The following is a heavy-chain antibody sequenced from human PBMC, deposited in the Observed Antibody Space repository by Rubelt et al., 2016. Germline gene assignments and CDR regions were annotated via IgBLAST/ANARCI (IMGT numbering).Heavy chain of an antibody. D-gene: IGHD3-10*01. V-gene: IGHV3-21*01. CDR2: ISSSSSYI. Sequence: GKGLEWVSSISSSSSYIYYADSVKGRFTISRDNAKNSLYLQMNSLRAEDTAVYYCARRYGGSMDVWGQGTMVTVSS. CDR3: ARRYGGSMDV. J-gene: IGHJ6*02.